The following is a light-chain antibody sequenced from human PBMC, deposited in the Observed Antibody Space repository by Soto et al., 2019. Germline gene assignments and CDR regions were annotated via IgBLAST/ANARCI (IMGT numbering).Light chain of an antibody. CDR1: RSNIGRNT. J-gene: IGLJ3*02. CDR2: SNN. CDR3: ALWDDTLSGRV. V-gene: IGLV1-44*01. Sequence: QSVLTQPPSASGTPGQRVTISCSGSRSNIGRNTINWYQQLPGTAPKLLIYSNNQRPSGVPDRFSGSKSGTSASLAISGLQSEDEADYYCALWDDTLSGRVFGGGTKLTVL.